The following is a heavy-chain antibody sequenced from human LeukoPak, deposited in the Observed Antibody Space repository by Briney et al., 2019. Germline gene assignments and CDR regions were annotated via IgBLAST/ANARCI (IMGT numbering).Heavy chain of an antibody. CDR2: ISSSSSYI. Sequence: GGSLRLSCAASGFTFSDYYMSWIRQAPGKGLEWVSSISSSSSYIYYADSVKGRFTISRDNAKNSLYLQMNSLRAEDTAVYYCARGELTTVTSYYYYGMDVWGQGTTVTVSS. V-gene: IGHV3-11*06. J-gene: IGHJ6*02. D-gene: IGHD4-17*01. CDR1: GFTFSDYY. CDR3: ARGELTTVTSYYYYGMDV.